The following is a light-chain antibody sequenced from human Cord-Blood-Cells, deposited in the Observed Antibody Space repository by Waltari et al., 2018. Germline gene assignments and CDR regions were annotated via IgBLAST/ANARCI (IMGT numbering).Light chain of an antibody. CDR2: EVS. Sequence: QSALTQPPSASGSPGQSVTISCTGTRSAVGGYHYSSWYQQHPGKAPKLMIYEVSKRPSGVPDRFSGSKSGNTASLTVSGLQAEDEADYYCSSYAGSNRVFGGGTKLTVL. CDR1: RSAVGGYHY. V-gene: IGLV2-8*01. J-gene: IGLJ3*02. CDR3: SSYAGSNRV.